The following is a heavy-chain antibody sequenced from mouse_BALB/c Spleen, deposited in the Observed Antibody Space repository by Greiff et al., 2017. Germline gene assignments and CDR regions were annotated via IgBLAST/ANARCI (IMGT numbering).Heavy chain of an antibody. CDR2: INPSTGYT. CDR1: GYTFTSYW. Sequence: QVQLQQSGAELAKPGASVKMSCKASGYTFTSYWMHWVKQRPGQGLEWIGYINPSTGYTEYNQKFKDKATLTADKSSSTAYMQLSSLTSEDSAVYYCARYDYVYFDYWGQGTTLTVSS. J-gene: IGHJ2*01. V-gene: IGHV1-7*01. CDR3: ARYDYVYFDY. D-gene: IGHD2-4*01.